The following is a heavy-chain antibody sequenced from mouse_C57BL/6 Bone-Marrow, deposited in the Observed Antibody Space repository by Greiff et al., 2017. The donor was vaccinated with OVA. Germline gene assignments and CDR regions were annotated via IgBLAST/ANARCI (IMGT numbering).Heavy chain of an antibody. V-gene: IGHV1-4*01. J-gene: IGHJ4*01. CDR2: INPSSGNT. D-gene: IGHD4-1*01. CDR3: ASPLTAPMDY. Sequence: VQLQQSGAELARPGASVKMSCKASGYTFTSYTMHWVKQRPGQGLEWIGYINPSSGNTKYNQKFKDKATLTADKSSSTAYMQLSSLTSDAAAVYYCASPLTAPMDYWGQGTSVTVSS. CDR1: GYTFTSYT.